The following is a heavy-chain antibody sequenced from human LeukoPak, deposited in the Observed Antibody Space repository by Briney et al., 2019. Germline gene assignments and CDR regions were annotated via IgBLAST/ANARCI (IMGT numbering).Heavy chain of an antibody. CDR2: ISSSSSYI. CDR1: GFTFSSYS. Sequence: GGSLRLSCAASGFTFSSYSMNWVRQAPGKGLEWVSSISSSSSYIYYADSVKGRFTISRDNAKNSLYLQMNSLRAEDTAVYYCARADDILTGSNYYYYYMVVWGKGTTVTISS. D-gene: IGHD3-9*01. J-gene: IGHJ6*03. V-gene: IGHV3-21*01. CDR3: ARADDILTGSNYYYYYMVV.